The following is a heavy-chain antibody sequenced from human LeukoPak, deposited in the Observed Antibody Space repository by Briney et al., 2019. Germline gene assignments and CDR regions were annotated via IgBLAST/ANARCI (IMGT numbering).Heavy chain of an antibody. CDR2: INHSGST. Sequence: KPSETLSLTCAVYGGSFSGYYWSWIRQPPGKGLEWIGEINHSGSTNYNPSLESRVTISVDTSKNQFSLKLSSVTAADTAVYYCARVSLKAYYYDSSGIDYWGQGTLVTVSS. CDR1: GGSFSGYY. CDR3: ARVSLKAYYYDSSGIDY. V-gene: IGHV4-34*01. J-gene: IGHJ4*02. D-gene: IGHD3-22*01.